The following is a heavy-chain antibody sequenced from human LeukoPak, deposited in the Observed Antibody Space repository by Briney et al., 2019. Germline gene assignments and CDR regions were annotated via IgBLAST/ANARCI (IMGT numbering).Heavy chain of an antibody. Sequence: PGGSLRLSCAASRFTFSSYAMSWVRQAPGKGLEWVANIKQDGSEKYYVDSVKGRFTISRDNAKNSLYLQMNSLRAEDTAVYYCARDDPTLFWSGSPFYWGQGTLVTVSS. CDR3: ARDDPTLFWSGSPFY. J-gene: IGHJ4*02. CDR1: RFTFSSYA. D-gene: IGHD3-3*01. V-gene: IGHV3-7*01. CDR2: IKQDGSEK.